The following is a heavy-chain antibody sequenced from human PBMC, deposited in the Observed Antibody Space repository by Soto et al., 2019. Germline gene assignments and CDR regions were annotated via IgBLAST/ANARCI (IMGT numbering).Heavy chain of an antibody. CDR3: ARDAPITGTSVRYYDYYGMDV. Sequence: PAQTLSLTCAISGDSVSSNSAAWNWIRQSPSRGLEWLGRTYYRSKWYNDYAVSVKSRITINPDTSKNQFSLQLNSVTPEDTAVYYCARDAPITGTSVRYYDYYGMDVWGQGTTVTVSS. CDR1: GDSVSSNSAA. J-gene: IGHJ6*02. D-gene: IGHD1-20*01. V-gene: IGHV6-1*01. CDR2: TYYRSKWYN.